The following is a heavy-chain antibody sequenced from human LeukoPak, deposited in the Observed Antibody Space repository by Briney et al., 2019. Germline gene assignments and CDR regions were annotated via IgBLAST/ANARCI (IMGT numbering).Heavy chain of an antibody. J-gene: IGHJ4*02. CDR1: GFTFSHYY. CDR3: ARVASSNWNYRLILDY. Sequence: GGSLRLSCAASGFTFSHYYMSWIRQAPGKGLEWVSYISSSGSTIYYADSVKGRFAISRDNAKNSLYLQMNSLRAEDTAVYYCARVASSNWNYRLILDYWGQGTLVTVSS. CDR2: ISSSGSTI. V-gene: IGHV3-11*04. D-gene: IGHD1-7*01.